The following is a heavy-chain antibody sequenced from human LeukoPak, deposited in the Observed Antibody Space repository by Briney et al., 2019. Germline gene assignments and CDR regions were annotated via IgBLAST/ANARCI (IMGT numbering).Heavy chain of an antibody. CDR2: IKQDGSEK. CDR3: ARDKFGGY. V-gene: IGHV3-7*01. D-gene: IGHD3-16*01. J-gene: IGHJ4*02. CDR1: GFTFSSYW. Sequence: GGSLRLSCEASGFTFSSYWMSWVRQAPGKGLEWVANIKQDGSEKYYVDSVKGRFTISRDNAKNSLYLELNSLRAEDTAVYYCARDKFGGYWGQGTLVTDSS.